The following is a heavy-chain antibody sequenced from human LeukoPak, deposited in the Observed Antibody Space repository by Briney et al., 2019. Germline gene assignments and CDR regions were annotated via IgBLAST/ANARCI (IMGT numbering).Heavy chain of an antibody. D-gene: IGHD4-17*01. CDR1: GGSISSSSYY. V-gene: IGHV4-39*07. CDR2: IYYSGST. CDR3: ARDYGSGDYPSY. J-gene: IGHJ4*02. Sequence: PSETQSLTCTVSGGSISSSSYYWGWIRQPPGKGLEWIGSIYYSGSTYYNPSLKSRVTISVDTSKNQFSLKLSSVTAADTAVYYCARDYGSGDYPSYWGQGTLVTVSS.